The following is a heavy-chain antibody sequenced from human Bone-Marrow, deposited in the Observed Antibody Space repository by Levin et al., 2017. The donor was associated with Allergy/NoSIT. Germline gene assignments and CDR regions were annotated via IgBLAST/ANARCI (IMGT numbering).Heavy chain of an antibody. CDR3: ARDRGYCSKLSCSTFHYYGMDV. V-gene: IGHV3-30-3*01. J-gene: IGHJ6*02. CDR2: ILYDGTSQ. D-gene: IGHD2-2*01. Sequence: GGSLSLSCAASGFAFNSYAMHWVRQAPGKGLEWVALILYDGTSQYSADSVKGRFTISRDNSKQTLYLQMNSLRAEDTAVYYCARDRGYCSKLSCSTFHYYGMDVWGQGTTVSVSS. CDR1: GFAFNSYA.